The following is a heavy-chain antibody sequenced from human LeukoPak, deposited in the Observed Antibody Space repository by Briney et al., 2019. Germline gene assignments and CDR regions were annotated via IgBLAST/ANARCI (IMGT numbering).Heavy chain of an antibody. J-gene: IGHJ4*02. CDR2: IYHSGST. Sequence: SEILSLTCTVSGYSISSGYYWGWIRQPPGKGLEWIGSIYHSGSTYYNPSLKSRVTISVDTSKNQFSLKLSSVTAADTAVYYCARGGFVYYDSSGYYFPFDYWGQGTLVTVSS. D-gene: IGHD3-22*01. CDR1: GYSISSGYY. CDR3: ARGGFVYYDSSGYYFPFDY. V-gene: IGHV4-38-2*02.